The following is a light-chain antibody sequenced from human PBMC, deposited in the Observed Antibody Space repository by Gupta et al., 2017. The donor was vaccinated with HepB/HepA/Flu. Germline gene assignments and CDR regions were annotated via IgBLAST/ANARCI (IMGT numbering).Light chain of an antibody. CDR2: AAS. CDR3: QQRDSTPFT. J-gene: IGKJ3*01. CDR1: QSISNY. Sequence: DIQMTQSPSSLSASVGDRVTITCRASQSISNYLYWYQQKPGKVPKLLIYAASTLQSDVPSRFSGSGSGTDFTLTISRLQPEDFATYYCQQRDSTPFTFGHGTKVDIK. V-gene: IGKV1-39*01.